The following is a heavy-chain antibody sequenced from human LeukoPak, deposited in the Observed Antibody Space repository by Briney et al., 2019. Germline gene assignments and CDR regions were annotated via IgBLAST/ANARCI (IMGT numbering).Heavy chain of an antibody. Sequence: GGSLRLSCAASGFTFSSYAMSWVSQAPGKRLGWVSAISGSGGSTYYADSVKGRFTISRDNSKNTLYLQMNSLRAEDTAVYYCAKAAGENVVVPAASFWGQGTLVTVSS. CDR2: ISGSGGST. D-gene: IGHD2-2*01. CDR1: GFTFSSYA. J-gene: IGHJ4*02. V-gene: IGHV3-23*01. CDR3: AKAAGENVVVPAASF.